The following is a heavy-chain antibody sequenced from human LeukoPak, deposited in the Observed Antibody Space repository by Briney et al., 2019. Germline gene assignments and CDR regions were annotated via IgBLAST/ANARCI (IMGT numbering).Heavy chain of an antibody. J-gene: IGHJ4*02. CDR1: GFTFSSYA. CDR2: IRYDGSNK. V-gene: IGHV3-30*04. D-gene: IGHD1-26*01. CDR3: ARTKVGAADY. Sequence: GGSLRLSCAASGFTFSSYAMHWVRQAPGKGLEWVAFIRYDGSNKYYADSVKGRFTISRDNSKNTLYLQMNSLRAEDTAVYYCARTKVGAADYWGQGTLVTVSS.